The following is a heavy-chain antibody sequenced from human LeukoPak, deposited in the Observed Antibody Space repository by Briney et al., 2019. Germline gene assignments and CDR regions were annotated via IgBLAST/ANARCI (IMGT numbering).Heavy chain of an antibody. Sequence: GGSLRLSCAASGFTFSSYAMHWVRQAPGKGLEWVAVISYDGSNKYYADSVKGRFTISRDNSKNTLYLQMNSLRAEDTAVYYCAKEGGYSKYFQHWGQGTLVTVSS. CDR1: GFTFSSYA. J-gene: IGHJ1*01. CDR3: AKEGGYSKYFQH. D-gene: IGHD3-22*01. V-gene: IGHV3-30-3*01. CDR2: ISYDGSNK.